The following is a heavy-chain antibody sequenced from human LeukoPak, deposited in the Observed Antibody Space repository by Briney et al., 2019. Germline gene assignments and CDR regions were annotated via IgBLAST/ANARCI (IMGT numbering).Heavy chain of an antibody. V-gene: IGHV3-21*01. CDR2: ISSSSSYI. CDR1: GFTFSSYS. CDR3: ARDWPPYGHCADAFDI. D-gene: IGHD4-17*01. J-gene: IGHJ3*02. Sequence: PGGSLRLSGAAFGFTFSSYSMNWVRQAPGKGLEWVSSISSSSSYIYYADSVKGRFTISRDNAKNSLYLQMNSLRAEDAAVYYCARDWPPYGHCADAFDIWGQGTMVTVSS.